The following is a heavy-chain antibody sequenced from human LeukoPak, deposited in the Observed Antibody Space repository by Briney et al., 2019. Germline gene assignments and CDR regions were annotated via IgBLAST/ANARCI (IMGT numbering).Heavy chain of an antibody. J-gene: IGHJ5*02. Sequence: ASVKVSCKASGGTFSGYAISWVRQAPGQGLEWMGGIIPIFGTANYAQKFQGRVTITADKSTSTAYMELSSLRSEDTAVYYCAALYDSSGYKFWFDPWGQGTLVTVSS. CDR3: AALYDSSGYKFWFDP. D-gene: IGHD3-22*01. CDR2: IIPIFGTA. V-gene: IGHV1-69*06. CDR1: GGTFSGYA.